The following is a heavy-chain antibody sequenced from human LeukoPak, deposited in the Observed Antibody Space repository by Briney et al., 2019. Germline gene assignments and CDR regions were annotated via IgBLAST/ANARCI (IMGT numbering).Heavy chain of an antibody. Sequence: GGSLRLSCAASGFTFSSYWMHWVRQAPGKGLVWVSRINSDGSSTSYADSVKGRFTISRDNAKNTLYLQMNSLRAEDMALYYCAKAMANTMVRGFDYWGQGTLVTVSS. CDR3: AKAMANTMVRGFDY. CDR2: INSDGSST. J-gene: IGHJ4*02. V-gene: IGHV3-74*01. CDR1: GFTFSSYW. D-gene: IGHD3-10*01.